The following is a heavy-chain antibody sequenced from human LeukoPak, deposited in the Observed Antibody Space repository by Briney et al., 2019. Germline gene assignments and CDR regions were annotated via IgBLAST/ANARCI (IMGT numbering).Heavy chain of an antibody. Sequence: GASVKVSCKASGGTFSSYAISWVRQAPGQGLEWMGGIIPIFGTANYAQKFQSRVTITADESTSTAYMELSSLRSEDTAVYYCASKSPLRFLPLDVWGKGTTVTVSS. D-gene: IGHD3-3*01. J-gene: IGHJ6*04. CDR3: ASKSPLRFLPLDV. V-gene: IGHV1-69*13. CDR1: GGTFSSYA. CDR2: IIPIFGTA.